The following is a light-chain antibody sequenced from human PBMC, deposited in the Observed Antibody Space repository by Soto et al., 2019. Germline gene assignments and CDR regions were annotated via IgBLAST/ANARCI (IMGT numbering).Light chain of an antibody. Sequence: QSVLTQPPSISGAPGQRVTISCTGSSSNIGAGSDVHWYHQLPGTAPKLLIYGNTNRPSGVPDRFSGSKSGTSASLAISGLRSEDEGDYYCAAWDDRLSAHYLFGTGTKVTVL. CDR1: SSNIGAGSD. CDR2: GNT. J-gene: IGLJ1*01. V-gene: IGLV1-40*01. CDR3: AAWDDRLSAHYL.